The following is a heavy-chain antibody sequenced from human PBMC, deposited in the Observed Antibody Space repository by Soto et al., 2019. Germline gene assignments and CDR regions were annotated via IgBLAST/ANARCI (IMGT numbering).Heavy chain of an antibody. CDR2: IWYDGSNK. J-gene: IGHJ4*02. V-gene: IGHV3-33*06. CDR3: AKGEYYYDGSAHYPFAY. CDR1: GFTFSSYG. Sequence: LRLSCAASGFTFSSYGMHWVRQAPGKGLEWVAVIWYDGSNKYYADSVKGRFTISRDNSKNTPYLQMNSLRPEDTAVYYCAKGEYYYDGSAHYPFAYWGQGRMVTVSS. D-gene: IGHD3-22*01.